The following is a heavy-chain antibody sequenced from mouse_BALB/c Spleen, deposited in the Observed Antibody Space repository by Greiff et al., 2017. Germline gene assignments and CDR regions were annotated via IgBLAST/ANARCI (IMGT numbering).Heavy chain of an antibody. CDR3: SRGGNSYAMDY. CDR2: INPYNGDT. CDR1: GYSFTGYF. Sequence: EVQLVESGPELVKPGASVKISCKASGYSFTGYFMNWVMQSHGKSLEWIGRINPYNGDTFYNQKFKGKATLTVDKSSSTAHMELRSLASEDSAVYYCSRGGNSYAMDYWGQGTSVTVSS. V-gene: IGHV1-20*02. D-gene: IGHD2-1*01. J-gene: IGHJ4*01.